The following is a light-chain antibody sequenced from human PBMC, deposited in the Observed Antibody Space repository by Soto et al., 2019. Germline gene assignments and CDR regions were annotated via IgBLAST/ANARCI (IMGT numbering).Light chain of an antibody. CDR2: GAS. CDR1: QSVSSSY. Sequence: EIVLTQSPGTLSLSPGERATLSCRASQSVSSSYLVWYQQKPGQAPRLLIYGASNRATGIPDRFSGSGSGTDFTLTISRLEPEDFAVYYCLQYGSSWTFGQGTKVEIK. V-gene: IGKV3-20*01. CDR3: LQYGSSWT. J-gene: IGKJ1*01.